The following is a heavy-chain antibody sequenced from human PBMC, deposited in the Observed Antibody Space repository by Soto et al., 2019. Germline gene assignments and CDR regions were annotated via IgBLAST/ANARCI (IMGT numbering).Heavy chain of an antibody. CDR2: IKSKTDGGTT. J-gene: IGHJ6*02. CDR1: GFTFSNAW. CDR3: TTEPYYDFWSGYRPYGMDV. Sequence: PGGSLRLSCAASGFTFSNAWMNWVRQAPGKGLEWVGRIKSKTDGGTTDYAAPVKGRFTISRDDSKNTLYLQMNSLKTEDTAVYYCTTEPYYDFWSGYRPYGMDVWGQGTTVTVSS. D-gene: IGHD3-3*01. V-gene: IGHV3-15*07.